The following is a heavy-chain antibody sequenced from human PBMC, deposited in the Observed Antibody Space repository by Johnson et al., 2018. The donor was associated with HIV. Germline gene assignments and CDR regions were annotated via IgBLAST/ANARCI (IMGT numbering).Heavy chain of an antibody. CDR3: ARDTSIAAARAFDI. Sequence: QVQLVESGGGVVQPGRSLRLSCAASGFTVSSNYMSWVRQAPGKGLEWVAVISYDGSNKYYADSVKGRFSISRDNSKNTLHLQMNSLRAEDTAVYYCARDTSIAAARAFDIWGQGTMVTVSS. V-gene: IGHV3-30*19. CDR1: GFTVSSNY. CDR2: ISYDGSNK. D-gene: IGHD6-6*01. J-gene: IGHJ3*02.